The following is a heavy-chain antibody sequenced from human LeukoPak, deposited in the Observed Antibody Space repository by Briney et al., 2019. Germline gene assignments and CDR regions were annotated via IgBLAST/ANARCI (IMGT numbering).Heavy chain of an antibody. CDR1: GFPANTYA. V-gene: IGHV3-30*04. CDR2: ISYDGRNK. Sequence: GRSLRLSCAASGFPANTYAFHWVRQAPGKGLEWVAVISYDGRNKNYAESVKGRFTISGDNSNNTLYLQMDSLRVEDTAVYYCARDWGDYRDYVGNYWGQGTRVTVSS. D-gene: IGHD4-17*01. J-gene: IGHJ4*02. CDR3: ARDWGDYRDYVGNY.